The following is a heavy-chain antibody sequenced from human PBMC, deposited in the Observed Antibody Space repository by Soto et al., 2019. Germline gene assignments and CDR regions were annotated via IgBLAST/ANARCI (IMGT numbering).Heavy chain of an antibody. CDR3: ARGPTYYDFWSGYYFSDY. J-gene: IGHJ4*02. CDR1: GGSISSYY. D-gene: IGHD3-3*01. Sequence: SETLSLTCTVSGGSISSYYWSWIRQPPGKGLEWIGYIYYSGSTNYNPSLKSRVTISVDTSKNQFPLKLSSVTAADTAVYYCARGPTYYDFWSGYYFSDYWGQGTLVTVSS. CDR2: IYYSGST. V-gene: IGHV4-59*01.